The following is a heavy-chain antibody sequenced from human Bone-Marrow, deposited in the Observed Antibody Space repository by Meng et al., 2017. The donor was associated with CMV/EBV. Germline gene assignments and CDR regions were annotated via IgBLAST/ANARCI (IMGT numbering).Heavy chain of an antibody. CDR2: INHSGST. CDR3: ARNSLLPAAITYYYYGMDV. D-gene: IGHD2-2*01. J-gene: IGHJ6*02. V-gene: IGHV4-34*01. CDR1: GGSFSGYY. Sequence: SETLSLTCAVYGGSFSGYYWSWIRQPPGKGLEWIGEINHSGSTNYNPSLKSRVTISVDTSKNQFSLKLSSVTAADTAVYYCARNSLLPAAITYYYYGMDVWVQGTTVTVSS.